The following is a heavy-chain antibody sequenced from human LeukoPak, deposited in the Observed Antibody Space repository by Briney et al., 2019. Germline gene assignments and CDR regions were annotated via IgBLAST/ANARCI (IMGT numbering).Heavy chain of an antibody. D-gene: IGHD2-15*01. J-gene: IGHJ6*03. CDR2: ISGSIPI. V-gene: IGHV3-69-1*02. CDR3: ARESLGYCSGSTCYYFFMDF. Sequence: PGGSLRLSCAASGFTFSSYSMSWVRQAPGKGLEWLSYISGSIPIFHADSVKGPFTLYTDTAKTSLYIQMNSLRAEDTAVYFCARESLGYCSGSTCYYFFMDFWGKGTTVTVSS. CDR1: GFTFSSYS.